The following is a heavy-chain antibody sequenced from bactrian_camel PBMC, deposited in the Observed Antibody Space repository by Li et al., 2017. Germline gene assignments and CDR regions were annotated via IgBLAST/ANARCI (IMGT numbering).Heavy chain of an antibody. D-gene: IGHD1*01. CDR1: GYIGYTYC. V-gene: IGHV3S6*01. CDR3: VREVNPVSSRRGSPVFAV. CDR2: IDNDGNAA. J-gene: IGHJ4*01. Sequence: LVESGGGSVQAGGSLRLSCPASGYIGYTYCIVWYRQAPGKEREGVASIDNDGNAAHKDAVKGRFTISKDSAKNTVYLQMNGVKPEDTAAYYCVREVNPVSSRRGSPVFAVWGQGTQVTVS.